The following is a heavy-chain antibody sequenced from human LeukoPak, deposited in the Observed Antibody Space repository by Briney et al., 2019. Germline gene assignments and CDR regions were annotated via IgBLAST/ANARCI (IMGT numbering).Heavy chain of an antibody. CDR1: GFTFDDYA. CDR2: ISWNSGSI. J-gene: IGHJ4*02. Sequence: GRSLRLSCAASGFTFDDYAMHWVRQAPGKGLEWVSGISWNSGSIGYADSVKGRFTISRDNAKNSPYLQMNSLRAEDTALYYCAKDISGYEPYYFDYWGQGTLVTVSS. CDR3: AKDISGYEPYYFDY. V-gene: IGHV3-9*01. D-gene: IGHD5-12*01.